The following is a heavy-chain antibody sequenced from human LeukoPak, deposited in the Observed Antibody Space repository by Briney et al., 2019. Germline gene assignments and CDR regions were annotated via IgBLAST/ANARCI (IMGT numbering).Heavy chain of an antibody. CDR2: ISSSSSYI. CDR1: GFTFITYS. V-gene: IGHV3-21*01. J-gene: IGHJ4*02. CDR3: ARDGYGDYAPDY. Sequence: GGSLRLSCAASGFTFITYSMNWFRRAPGKGLEWFSSISSSSSYIYYVDSVKGRFTISRDNAKNSLYLQMNSLSAEDTAVYYCARDGYGDYAPDYWGQGTLVTVSS. D-gene: IGHD4-17*01.